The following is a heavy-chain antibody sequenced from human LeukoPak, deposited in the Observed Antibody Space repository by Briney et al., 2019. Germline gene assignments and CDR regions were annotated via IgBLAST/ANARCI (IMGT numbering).Heavy chain of an antibody. Sequence: PSETLSLTCTVSGGSISSSSYYWDWIRQPPGKGLEWIGNLYDSGSTHYNPSLRSRVTISADTSKNQFSLKLSSVTAADTAVYYCARVGYYDSSGYFDYWGQGTLVTVSA. J-gene: IGHJ4*02. CDR3: ARVGYYDSSGYFDY. V-gene: IGHV4-39*01. CDR2: LYDSGST. D-gene: IGHD3-22*01. CDR1: GGSISSSSYY.